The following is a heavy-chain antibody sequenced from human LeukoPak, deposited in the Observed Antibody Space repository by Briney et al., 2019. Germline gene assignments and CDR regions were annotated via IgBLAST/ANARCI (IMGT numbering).Heavy chain of an antibody. D-gene: IGHD3-22*01. CDR2: IRYDGSNK. V-gene: IGHV3-30*02. CDR1: GFTFSSYG. CDR3: AKDIGGDRGYYYDSSGYQPQHAFDI. J-gene: IGHJ3*02. Sequence: PGGPLRLSFAASGFTFSSYGMHWVRQAPGKGLEWVAFIRYDGSNKYYADSVKGRFTISRDNSKNTLYLQMNSLRAEDTAVHYCAKDIGGDRGYYYDSSGYQPQHAFDIWGQGTMVTVSS.